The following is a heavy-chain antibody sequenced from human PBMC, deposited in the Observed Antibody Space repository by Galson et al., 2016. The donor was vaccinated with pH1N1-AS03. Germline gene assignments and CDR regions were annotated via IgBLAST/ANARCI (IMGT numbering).Heavy chain of an antibody. J-gene: IGHJ4*02. Sequence: SVKVSCKVSGGIFTTHTINWVRQAPGQRLEWMGRIVPALDRIDYAQQFQGRVTITADYMELTGLRSEDTAVYYCARPKVGANSLDYWGQGTLVTVSS. CDR2: IVPALDRI. D-gene: IGHD1-26*01. CDR3: ARPKVGANSLDY. V-gene: IGHV1-69*02. CDR1: GGIFTTHT.